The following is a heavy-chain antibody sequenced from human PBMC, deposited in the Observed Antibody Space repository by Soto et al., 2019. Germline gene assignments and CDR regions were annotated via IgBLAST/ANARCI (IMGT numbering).Heavy chain of an antibody. V-gene: IGHV3-30*18. CDR1: GFTFSSYG. J-gene: IGHJ3*02. CDR3: AKVFFAVDAFDI. CDR2: ISYDGSNK. Sequence: LRLSCAASGFTFSSYGMHWVRQAPGKGLEWVAVISYDGSNKYYADSVKGRFTISRDNSKNTLYLQMNSLRAEDTAVYYCAKVFFAVDAFDIWGQGTMVTVSS.